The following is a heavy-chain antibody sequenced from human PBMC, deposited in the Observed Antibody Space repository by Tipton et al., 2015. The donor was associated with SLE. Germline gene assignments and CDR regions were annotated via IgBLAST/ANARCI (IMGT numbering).Heavy chain of an antibody. J-gene: IGHJ3*02. V-gene: IGHV3-53*01. D-gene: IGHD5-18*01. CDR1: GFTVSSNY. CDR2: IYSGGST. CDR3: ATFLQLRGGGAFDI. Sequence: SLRLSCAASGFTVSSNYMSWVRQAPWKGLEWVSVIYSGGSTYYADSVKGRFTISRDNSKNTLYLQMNSLRAEDTAVYYCATFLQLRGGGAFDIWGQGTMVTVSS.